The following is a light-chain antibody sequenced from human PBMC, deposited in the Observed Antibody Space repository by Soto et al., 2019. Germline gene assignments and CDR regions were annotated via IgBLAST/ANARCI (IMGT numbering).Light chain of an antibody. Sequence: EIVFTQSPGTLALSPGERATLSCRAGQNIRNNNLNWYQQKPGQAPRLLIYGASIRATGIPDRFSGSGSGTDFTLTISRLEPEDFALYYCQQYGSSAPITFGQGTRLEIK. V-gene: IGKV3-20*01. CDR2: GAS. CDR3: QQYGSSAPIT. J-gene: IGKJ5*01. CDR1: QNIRNNN.